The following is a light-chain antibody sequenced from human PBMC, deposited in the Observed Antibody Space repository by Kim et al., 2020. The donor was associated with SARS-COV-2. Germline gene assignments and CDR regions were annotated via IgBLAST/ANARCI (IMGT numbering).Light chain of an antibody. J-gene: IGKJ4*01. V-gene: IGKV3-11*01. Sequence: SPGERPTLSCRASQNINNYLAWYQQKPGQAPRLVIYDTFNRATGIPARFSGSGSGTDFTLTISSLEPEDFAVYYCQQRVTWPPLTFGGGTKVDIK. CDR1: QNINNY. CDR3: QQRVTWPPLT. CDR2: DTF.